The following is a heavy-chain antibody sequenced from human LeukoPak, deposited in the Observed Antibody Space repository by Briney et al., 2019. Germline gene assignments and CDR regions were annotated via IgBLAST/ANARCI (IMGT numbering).Heavy chain of an antibody. CDR3: ASLRFLEWSISDY. CDR2: IYHSGST. D-gene: IGHD3-3*01. CDR1: GGSISSGNW. V-gene: IGHV4-4*02. Sequence: SETLSLTCAVSGGSISSGNWWSWVRQPPGKGLEWIGEIYHSGSTNYNPSLKSRVTISVDKSKNQFSLKLSSVTAADTAVYYCASLRFLEWSISDYWGQGTLVTVSS. J-gene: IGHJ4*02.